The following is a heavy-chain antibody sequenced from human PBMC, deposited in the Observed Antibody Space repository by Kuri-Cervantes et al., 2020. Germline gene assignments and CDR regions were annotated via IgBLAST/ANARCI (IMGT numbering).Heavy chain of an antibody. V-gene: IGHV3-13*01. Sequence: GESLKISCAASGFTFSSYAMSWVRQAPGKGLEWVSAIGTAGDTYYPGSVKGRFTISRENAKNSLYLQMNSLRAEDTAVYYCARWDYAGYWGQGTLVTVSS. CDR2: IGTAGDT. CDR3: ARWDYAGY. J-gene: IGHJ4*02. D-gene: IGHD4-17*01. CDR1: GFTFSSYA.